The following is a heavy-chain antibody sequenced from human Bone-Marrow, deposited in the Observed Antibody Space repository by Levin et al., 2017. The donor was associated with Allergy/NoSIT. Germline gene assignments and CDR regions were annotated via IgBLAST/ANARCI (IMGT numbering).Heavy chain of an antibody. D-gene: IGHD3-22*01. CDR3: ARGHSGHYTMQDH. CDR1: GYSFNSFG. V-gene: IGHV1-8*01. Sequence: VASVKVSCKASGYSFNSFGISWVRQAPGQGLEWMGWISAHSGKTDYAQKLQGRVTMTRNTSISTVYMELSSLRSEDTAVYYCARGHSGHYTMQDHWGQGTLVTVSS. CDR2: ISAHSGKT. J-gene: IGHJ4*02.